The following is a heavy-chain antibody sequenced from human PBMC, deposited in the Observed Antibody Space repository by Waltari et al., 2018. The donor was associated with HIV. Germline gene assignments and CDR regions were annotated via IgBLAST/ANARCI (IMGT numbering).Heavy chain of an antibody. D-gene: IGHD3-22*01. CDR2: IYYSGST. J-gene: IGHJ6*02. V-gene: IGHV4-39*07. CDR3: ARGYYYDSSGYYHTYYYYGMDV. CDR1: GGSISSSSYY. Sequence: QLQLQESGPGLVKPSETLSLTCTVPGGSISSSSYYWGWIRQPPGKGLEWIGSIYYSGSTYYNPSLKSRVTISVDTSKNQFSLKLSSVTAADTAVYYCARGYYYDSSGYYHTYYYYGMDVWGQGTTVTVSS.